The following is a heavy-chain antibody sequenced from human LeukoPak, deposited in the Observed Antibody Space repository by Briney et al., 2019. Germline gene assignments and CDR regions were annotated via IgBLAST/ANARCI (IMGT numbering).Heavy chain of an antibody. CDR2: AYYSGTT. D-gene: IGHD3-22*01. CDR1: DGSISNYY. J-gene: IGHJ4*02. Sequence: NPSETLSLTCSVFDGSISNYYWSWIRQPPGKGLEWIGYAYYSGTTYYSPSLKSRVTISVDTSKNQFSLKLHSVTAADTAVYYCARRRAPYYEWGQGTLVTVSS. CDR3: ARRRAPYYE. V-gene: IGHV4-59*04.